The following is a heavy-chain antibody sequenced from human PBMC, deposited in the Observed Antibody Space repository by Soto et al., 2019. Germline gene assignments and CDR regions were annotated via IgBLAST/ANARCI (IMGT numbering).Heavy chain of an antibody. CDR1: GFTFDDYA. J-gene: IGHJ1*01. CDR2: ISWNSGSI. V-gene: IGHV3-9*01. Sequence: GGSLRLSCAASGFTFDDYAMHWVRQAPGKGLEWVSGISWNSGSIGYADSVKGRFTISRDNAKNSLYLQMNSLRAEDTALYYCAISIWEYRSGWYKPRYWGQGTLVTVSS. CDR3: AISIWEYRSGWYKPRY. D-gene: IGHD6-19*01.